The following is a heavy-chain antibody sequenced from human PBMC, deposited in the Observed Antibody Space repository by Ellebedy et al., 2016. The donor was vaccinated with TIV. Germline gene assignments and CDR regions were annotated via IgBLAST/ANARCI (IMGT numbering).Heavy chain of an antibody. CDR3: ARDGFGGFLDS. J-gene: IGHJ4*02. V-gene: IGHV3-7*01. D-gene: IGHD3-10*01. Sequence: PGGSLRLSCTASGFTFDSSVMKFFRQAPGKGLEWVANIREDGNAKFSADSVKGRFTISRDNAKNSVYLHVNNLRVEDTAVYYCARDGFGGFLDSWGPGTLIIVPS. CDR2: IREDGNAK. CDR1: GFTFDSSV.